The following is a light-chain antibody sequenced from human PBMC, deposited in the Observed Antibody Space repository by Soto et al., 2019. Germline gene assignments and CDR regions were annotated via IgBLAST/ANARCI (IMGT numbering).Light chain of an antibody. V-gene: IGLV1-40*01. CDR2: GNI. Sequence: QSVLTQPPSVSGAPGQRVTISCTGSSSNIGAGYDVPWYQQVPGTAPKLLIYGNINRPSGVPDRFSGSKSGTSASLAITGLQADDEADYYCQSYASSPTVVFGAGTKVTVL. J-gene: IGLJ2*01. CDR1: SSNIGAGYD. CDR3: QSYASSPTVV.